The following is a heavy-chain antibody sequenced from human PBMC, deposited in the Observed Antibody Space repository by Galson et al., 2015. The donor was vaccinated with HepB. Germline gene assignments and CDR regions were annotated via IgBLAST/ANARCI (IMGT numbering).Heavy chain of an antibody. V-gene: IGHV3-21*06. D-gene: IGHD2-21*02. CDR3: AREGMVTAFDY. J-gene: IGHJ4*02. CDR1: GFTFSSYS. Sequence: SLRLSCAASGFTFSSYSMNWVRQAPGKGLEWVSSISSSGWYIYYADSLKGRFTISRDNAKNLLYLQMNSPTAEDTAVYYCAREGMVTAFDYWGQGSLVTVSS. CDR2: ISSSGWYI.